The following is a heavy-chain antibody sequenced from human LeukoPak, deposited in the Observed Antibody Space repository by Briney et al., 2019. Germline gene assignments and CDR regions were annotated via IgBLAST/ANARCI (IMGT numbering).Heavy chain of an antibody. D-gene: IGHD6-19*01. CDR1: GFTFDDYA. V-gene: IGHV3-30*18. CDR2: ISYDGSNK. Sequence: GGSLRLSCAASGFTFDDYAMRWVRQAPGKGLEWVAVISYDGSNKYYADSVKGRFTISRDNSKNTLYLQMNSLRAEDTAVYYCAKVSAVAGTYYFDYWGQGTLVTVSS. CDR3: AKVSAVAGTYYFDY. J-gene: IGHJ4*02.